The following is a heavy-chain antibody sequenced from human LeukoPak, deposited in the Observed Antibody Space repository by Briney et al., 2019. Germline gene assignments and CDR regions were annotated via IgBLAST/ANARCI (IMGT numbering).Heavy chain of an antibody. CDR1: GGSISSGGYY. J-gene: IGHJ6*02. Sequence: SETLSLTCTVSGGSISSGGYYWSWIRQPPGKGLEWIGYIYHSGSTNYNPSLKSRVTISVDTSKKQFALKLSSVTAADTAVYYCARLRSSLWYGMDVWGQGTTVTVSS. CDR2: IYHSGST. D-gene: IGHD6-19*01. CDR3: ARLRSSLWYGMDV. V-gene: IGHV4-61*08.